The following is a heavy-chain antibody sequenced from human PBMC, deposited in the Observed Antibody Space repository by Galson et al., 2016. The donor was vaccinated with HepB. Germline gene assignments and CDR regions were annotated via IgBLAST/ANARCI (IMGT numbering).Heavy chain of an antibody. CDR3: AARTTDYGGVGRLHF. J-gene: IGHJ4*02. CDR2: VYNTGSP. D-gene: IGHD4-23*01. CDR1: RFTVDNYG. V-gene: IGHV3-66*01. Sequence: SLRIACAAARFTVDNYGINCVRRGPWKGVEWIVIVYNTGSPYYADAVKGRFTISRDNSGNTVYLHMNTLSPEDTAVYYCAARTTDYGGVGRLHFWGQGTLVTVSS.